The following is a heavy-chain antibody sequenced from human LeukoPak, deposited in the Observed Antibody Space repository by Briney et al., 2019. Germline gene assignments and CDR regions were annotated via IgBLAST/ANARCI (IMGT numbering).Heavy chain of an antibody. CDR3: TRVKSAMVRGD. D-gene: IGHD3-10*01. J-gene: IGHJ4*02. Sequence: GGSLRLSCAASGFTFSGSAMHWVRQASGKGLEWVGRIRSKANHYATAYAASVKGRFTVSRDDSKNTAYLQMNSLKTEDTAVYYCTRVKSAMVRGDWGQGTLVTVSS. CDR2: IRSKANHYAT. V-gene: IGHV3-73*01. CDR1: GFTFSGSA.